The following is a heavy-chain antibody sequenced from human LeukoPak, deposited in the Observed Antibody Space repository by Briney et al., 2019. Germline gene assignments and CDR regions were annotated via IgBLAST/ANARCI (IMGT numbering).Heavy chain of an antibody. CDR3: AKDRWRDGTSSFDN. CDR1: GYSFTSYG. Sequence: ASVKVSCKASGYSFTSYGISWVRQAPGQGLEWMGWISAYNRNTNYAQKLQGRVTMTTDTSTSTAYMELRSLRSDDTAVYYCAKDRWRDGTSSFDNWGQGTLVTVSS. D-gene: IGHD6-6*01. CDR2: ISAYNRNT. J-gene: IGHJ4*02. V-gene: IGHV1-18*01.